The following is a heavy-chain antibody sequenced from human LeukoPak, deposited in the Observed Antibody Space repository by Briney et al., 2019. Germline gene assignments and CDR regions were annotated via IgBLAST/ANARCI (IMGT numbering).Heavy chain of an antibody. CDR3: ARAPEPRHCSSTSCYIVDWFDP. CDR2: INPNSGGT. Sequence: GASVKVSCKASGYTFTGYYMHWVRQAPGQGLEWMGWINPNSGGTSYAQKFQGRVTTTRDTSISTAYMELSRLRSDDTAVYYCARAPEPRHCSSTSCYIVDWFDPWGQGTLVTVSS. CDR1: GYTFTGYY. D-gene: IGHD2-2*02. V-gene: IGHV1-2*02. J-gene: IGHJ5*02.